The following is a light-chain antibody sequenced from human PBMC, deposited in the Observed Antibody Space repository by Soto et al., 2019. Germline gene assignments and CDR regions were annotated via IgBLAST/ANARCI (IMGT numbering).Light chain of an antibody. V-gene: IGKV3-20*01. CDR1: QIVAGKY. Sequence: EIVLTQSPGTLSLSPGERATLSCRASQIVAGKYLAWYQQKPAQAPRLLIYNASSRATGVPDRFSGSGSGTDFTLTISRLEPEDFAVYYCQQYGSSPFTFGPGTKVYI. CDR2: NAS. J-gene: IGKJ3*01. CDR3: QQYGSSPFT.